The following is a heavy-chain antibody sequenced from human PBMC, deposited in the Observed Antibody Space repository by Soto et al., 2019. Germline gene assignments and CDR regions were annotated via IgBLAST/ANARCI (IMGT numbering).Heavy chain of an antibody. Sequence: QVQLVQSGTELKKPGASVKVSCKTSEYSFGDYYLHWVRQAPEQGLEWMGWINLNDGGTNSPHKFQGRLTMTRDKSITTVYMELSSLRSDDTAVYFCVRDAPSHQSIFDLWGQGTLVTVSS. CDR2: INLNDGGT. J-gene: IGHJ4*02. D-gene: IGHD2-2*01. V-gene: IGHV1-2*02. CDR3: VRDAPSHQSIFDL. CDR1: EYSFGDYY.